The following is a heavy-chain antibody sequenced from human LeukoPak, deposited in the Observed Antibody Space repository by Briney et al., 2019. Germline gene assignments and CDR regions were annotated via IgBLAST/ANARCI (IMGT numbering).Heavy chain of an antibody. CDR2: IYYSGST. CDR1: GGSVSSGSYY. D-gene: IGHD1-26*01. J-gene: IGHJ4*02. CDR3: ARVGSGSYFDY. V-gene: IGHV4-61*01. Sequence: SETLSLNCTVSGGSVSSGSYYWNWIRQPPGKGLEWIGYIYYSGSTNYNPSLKSRVTISVDTSKNQFSLKLSSVTAADTAVYYCARVGSGSYFDYWGQGTLVTVSS.